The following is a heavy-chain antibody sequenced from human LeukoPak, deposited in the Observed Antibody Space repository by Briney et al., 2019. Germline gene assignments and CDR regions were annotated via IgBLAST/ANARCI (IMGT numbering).Heavy chain of an antibody. Sequence: GGSLRLSCAASGFTFSDYYMSWIRQAPGKGLEWVSVIYSGGSTYYADSVKGRFTISRDNSKNTLYLQMNSLRAEDTAVYYCAREYCSGGSCYTDYWGQGTLVTVSS. CDR1: GFTFSDYY. CDR2: IYSGGST. CDR3: AREYCSGGSCYTDY. D-gene: IGHD2-15*01. V-gene: IGHV3-66*01. J-gene: IGHJ4*02.